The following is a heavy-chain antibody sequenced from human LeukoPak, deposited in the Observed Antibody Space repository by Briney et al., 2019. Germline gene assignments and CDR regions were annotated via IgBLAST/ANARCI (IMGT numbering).Heavy chain of an antibody. CDR3: AKDLGGDTPSYDFDY. CDR2: ISGSGRYT. J-gene: IGHJ4*02. D-gene: IGHD2-21*01. Sequence: PGGSLRLSCAASGFTFSSYAMSWVRQAPGKGLEWVSGISGSGRYTYYAESVKGRFTISSDNSKNTVYLQMYSLRPEDTAVYYCAKDLGGDTPSYDFDYWGLGTLVTVSS. V-gene: IGHV3-23*01. CDR1: GFTFSSYA.